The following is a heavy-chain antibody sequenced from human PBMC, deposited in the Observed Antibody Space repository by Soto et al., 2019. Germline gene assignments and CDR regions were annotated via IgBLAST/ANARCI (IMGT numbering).Heavy chain of an antibody. D-gene: IGHD3-22*01. CDR1: GGSISSGDYY. V-gene: IGHV4-30-4*01. Sequence: QVQLQESGPGLVKPSQTLSLTCTVSGGSISSGDYYWSWIRQPPGKGLEWIGYIYYSGSTYYNPSLKSRVTISVDTSKNQFSLKLSSVTAADTAVYYCARAKSPYYYDSSGYYQPDYWGQGTLVTVS. CDR2: IYYSGST. CDR3: ARAKSPYYYDSSGYYQPDY. J-gene: IGHJ4*02.